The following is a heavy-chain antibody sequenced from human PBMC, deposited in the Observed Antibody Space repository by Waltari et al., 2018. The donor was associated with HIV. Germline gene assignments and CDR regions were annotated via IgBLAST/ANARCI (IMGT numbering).Heavy chain of an antibody. V-gene: IGHV4-38-2*01. CDR1: GYSISSGYY. D-gene: IGHD2-15*01. CDR2: IYHSGST. CDR3: ARGEVVEVAATEYFQH. Sequence: QVQLQESGPGLVKPSETLSLTCAVSGYSISSGYYWGWIRQPPGKGLEWIGSIYHSGSTYYNPSLRSRVTISVDTSKNQFSLKLRSVTAADTAVYFCARGEVVEVAATEYFQHWGQGTLVTVSS. J-gene: IGHJ1*01.